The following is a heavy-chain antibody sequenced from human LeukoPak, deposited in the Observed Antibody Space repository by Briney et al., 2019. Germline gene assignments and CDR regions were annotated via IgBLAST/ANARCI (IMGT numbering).Heavy chain of an antibody. J-gene: IGHJ4*02. CDR1: GFTFSNYA. Sequence: GGSLRLSCEASGFTFSNYAMSWVRQAPGKGPEWVSALGGDGGDSYYADSVKGRFTISRDNSKGTLFLQMNSLRAEDTAVYYCAKDGHRFNSIWDYFDYWGQGTLVTVSS. CDR2: LGGDGGDS. CDR3: AKDGHRFNSIWDYFDY. V-gene: IGHV3-23*01. D-gene: IGHD3-3*01.